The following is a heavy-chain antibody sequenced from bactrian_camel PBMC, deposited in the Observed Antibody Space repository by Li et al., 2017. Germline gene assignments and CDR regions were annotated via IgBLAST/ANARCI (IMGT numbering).Heavy chain of an antibody. D-gene: IGHD1*01. CDR1: GFTFSDYA. Sequence: VQLVESGGDLVQPGGSLRLSCAASGFTFSDYAVSWVRQAPGKGLEWVSSIVSGGGTTYYADSVKGRFTISRDNAKNTLYLQMNSLKTEDTAVYCCATHGQLGNWGQGTQVTVS. J-gene: IGHJ4*01. V-gene: IGHV3S31*01. CDR3: ATHGQLGN. CDR2: IVSGGGTT.